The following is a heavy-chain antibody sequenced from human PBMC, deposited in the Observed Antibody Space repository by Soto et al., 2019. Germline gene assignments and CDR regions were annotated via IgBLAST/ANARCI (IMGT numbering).Heavy chain of an antibody. J-gene: IGHJ6*04. D-gene: IGHD2-15*01. V-gene: IGHV3-74*01. Sequence: GGSLRLSCAASGFIFSNYWVHWVRQAPGRGLVWVSRINDDGSSTSYADSVKGRFTISRDNAKNTLYLQMNSLRAEDTAVYYCARDLVASDVWGKGTTVTVSS. CDR1: GFIFSNYW. CDR2: INDDGSST. CDR3: ARDLVASDV.